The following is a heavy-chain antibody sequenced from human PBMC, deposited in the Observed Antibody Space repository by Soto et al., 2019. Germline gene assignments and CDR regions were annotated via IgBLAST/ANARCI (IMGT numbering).Heavy chain of an antibody. V-gene: IGHV3-23*01. J-gene: IGHJ4*02. CDR2: IRGSGGST. CDR1: GLTFSSYA. D-gene: IGHD3-22*01. CDR3: AKEATENYYDSSGYFY. Sequence: EVKLLESGGGLVQPGGSLRLSCEVSGLTFSSYAMSWVRQAPGKGLQWVSAIRGSGGSTYYADSVKGRFTISRDNSKNTLYLQMNSLRAEDTAVYYCAKEATENYYDSSGYFYWGQGTLVTVSS.